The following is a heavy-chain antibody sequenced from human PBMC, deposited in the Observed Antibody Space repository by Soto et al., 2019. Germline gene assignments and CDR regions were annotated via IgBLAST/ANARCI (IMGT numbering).Heavy chain of an antibody. J-gene: IGHJ4*02. CDR3: AMGRGDSYFDY. V-gene: IGHV1-69*02. CDR2: IIPILGIA. D-gene: IGHD3-10*01. Sequence: QVQLVQSGAEVKKPGSSVKVSCKASGGTFSSYTISWVRQAPGQGLEWMGRIIPILGIANYAQKFQGRVTITADKSTSTAYMELRSLRSEDTAVYYCAMGRGDSYFDYWGQGTLVTVSS. CDR1: GGTFSSYT.